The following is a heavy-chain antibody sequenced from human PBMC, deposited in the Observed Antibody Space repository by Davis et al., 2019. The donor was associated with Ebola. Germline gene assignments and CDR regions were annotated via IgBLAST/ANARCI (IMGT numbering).Heavy chain of an antibody. CDR1: GFTFSSYG. CDR3: ARSGLSFGVVKYHYGMDV. CDR2: IWYDGSNK. J-gene: IGHJ6*04. Sequence: GSLRLSCAASGFTFSSYGMHWVRQAPGKGLEWVAVIWYDGSNKYYADSVKGRFTISRDNSKKTMYLQMNSLRGEDTAVYYCARSGLSFGVVKYHYGMDVWGKGTTVTVSS. V-gene: IGHV3-33*01. D-gene: IGHD3-3*01.